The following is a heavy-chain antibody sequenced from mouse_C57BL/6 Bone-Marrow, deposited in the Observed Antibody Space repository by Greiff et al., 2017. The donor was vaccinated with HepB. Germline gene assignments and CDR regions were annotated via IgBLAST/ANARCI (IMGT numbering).Heavy chain of an antibody. CDR1: GFSLTSYG. CDR2: IWRGGST. CDR3: ATPITTNYYAMDY. Sequence: VQLQQSGPGLVQPSQSLSITCTVSGFSLTSYGVHWVRQSPGKGLEWLGVIWRGGSTDYNAAFMSRLSITKDNSKSQVFFKMNSLQADDTAIYYCATPITTNYYAMDYWGQGTSVTVSS. D-gene: IGHD2-4*01. J-gene: IGHJ4*01. V-gene: IGHV2-5*01.